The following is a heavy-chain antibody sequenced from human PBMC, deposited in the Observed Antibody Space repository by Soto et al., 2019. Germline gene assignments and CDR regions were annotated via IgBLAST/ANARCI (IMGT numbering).Heavy chain of an antibody. CDR1: GGTFSSYA. CDR3: ARDKGDSSSENYYYGMDV. J-gene: IGHJ6*02. D-gene: IGHD6-6*01. Sequence: SVKVSCKASGGTFSSYAISWVRQAPGQGLEWMGGIIPIFGTANYAQKFQGRVTITADESTSTAYMELSSLRSEDTAVYYCARDKGDSSSENYYYGMDVWGQGTTVTVS. CDR2: IIPIFGTA. V-gene: IGHV1-69*13.